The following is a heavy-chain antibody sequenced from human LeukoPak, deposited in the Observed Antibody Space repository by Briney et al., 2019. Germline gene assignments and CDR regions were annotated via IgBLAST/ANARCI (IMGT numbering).Heavy chain of an antibody. CDR2: MSSSDDGR. CDR1: GFSFSSYA. V-gene: IGHV3-23*01. CDR3: ASRGMGRDGYNFDY. D-gene: IGHD5-24*01. Sequence: GGSLRLSCATSGFSFSSYAMSWVRQAPGKGLEWVSAMSSSDDGRYYADSVKGRFTISRDNSKNTLYLQMNSLRAEDTAVYYCASRGMGRDGYNFDYWGQGTLVTVSS. J-gene: IGHJ4*02.